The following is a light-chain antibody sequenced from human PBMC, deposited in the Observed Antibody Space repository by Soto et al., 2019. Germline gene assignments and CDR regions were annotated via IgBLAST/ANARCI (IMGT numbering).Light chain of an antibody. Sequence: EIVMTQSPATLSVSPGERATLSCRASQSVSSNLAWYQQKPGQAPRLLMYGATTRATGIPARFSGSESGTEFTITISSLQSEDFAVYYCQQYNNWPRTFGQGTKVEIK. CDR3: QQYNNWPRT. J-gene: IGKJ1*01. V-gene: IGKV3-15*01. CDR2: GAT. CDR1: QSVSSN.